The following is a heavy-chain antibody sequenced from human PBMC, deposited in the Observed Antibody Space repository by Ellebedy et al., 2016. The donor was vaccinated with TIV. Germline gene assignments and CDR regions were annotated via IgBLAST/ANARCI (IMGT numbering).Heavy chain of an antibody. D-gene: IGHD1-26*01. V-gene: IGHV3-53*04. CDR3: ARDKVDSGSYLGGNYYYYGMDV. Sequence: GESLKISCAASGFTVSSNYMSWVRQAPGKGLEWVSVIYSGGSTYYADSVKGRFTISRHKSKNTLYLQMNSLRAEDTAVYYCARDKVDSGSYLGGNYYYYGMDVWGQGTTVTVSS. CDR2: IYSGGST. CDR1: GFTVSSNY. J-gene: IGHJ6*02.